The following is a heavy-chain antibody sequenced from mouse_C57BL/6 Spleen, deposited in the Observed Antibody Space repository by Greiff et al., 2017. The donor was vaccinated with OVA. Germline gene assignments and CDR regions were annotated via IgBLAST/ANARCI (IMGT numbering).Heavy chain of an antibody. CDR2: FHPYNDDT. V-gene: IGHV1-47*01. J-gene: IGHJ4*01. CDR3: ARGSYDYYYAMDY. Sequence: VQLQESGAELVKPGASVKMSCKASGYTFTTYPIEWMKQNHGKSLEWIGNFHPYNDDTKYNEKFKGKATLTVEKSSSTVYLELSRLTSDDSAVYYCARGSYDYYYAMDYWGQGTSVTVSS. CDR1: GYTFTTYP. D-gene: IGHD2-4*01.